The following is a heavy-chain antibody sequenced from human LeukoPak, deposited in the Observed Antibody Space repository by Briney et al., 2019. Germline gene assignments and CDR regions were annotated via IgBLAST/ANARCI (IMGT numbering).Heavy chain of an antibody. D-gene: IGHD4-17*01. V-gene: IGHV4-59*11. CDR2: ISYIGST. J-gene: IGHJ3*02. Sequence: SETLSLTCTVSGGSISTLYWSWIRQPPGKGLEWIGYISYIGSTNYNPSLKSRVTISVDTSRNQFSLKLTSVTAADAAVYFCARDPTTVTKGLDIWGQGTMVTVSS. CDR1: GGSISTLY. CDR3: ARDPTTVTKGLDI.